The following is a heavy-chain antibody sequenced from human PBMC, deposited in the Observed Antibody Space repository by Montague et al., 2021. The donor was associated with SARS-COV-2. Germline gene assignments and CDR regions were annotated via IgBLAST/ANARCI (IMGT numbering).Heavy chain of an antibody. V-gene: IGHV4-34*01. Sequence: SESLSLTCAVYGGSFSGYYWSWIRQPPGKGLEWIGEINHSGSTNYNPSLKSRVTISVDTSKNQFSLKLSSVTAADTAVYYCARGRTVTTFYYYYGMDVWGQGTTVTVSS. J-gene: IGHJ6*02. CDR1: GGSFSGYY. D-gene: IGHD4-17*01. CDR2: INHSGST. CDR3: ARGRTVTTFYYYYGMDV.